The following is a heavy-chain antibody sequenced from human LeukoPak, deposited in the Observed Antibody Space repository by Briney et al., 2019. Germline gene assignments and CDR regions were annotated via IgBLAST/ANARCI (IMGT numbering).Heavy chain of an antibody. J-gene: IGHJ4*02. Sequence: SETLSLTCAVSGGSISSGGYSWSWIRQPPGKGLEWIGYIYHSGSTYYNPSLKSRVTISVDRSKNQFSLKLSSVTAADTAVYYCARSHNGGVADYWGQGTLVTVSS. CDR3: ARSHNGGVADY. CDR2: IYHSGST. CDR1: GGSISSGGYS. D-gene: IGHD2-8*01. V-gene: IGHV4-30-2*01.